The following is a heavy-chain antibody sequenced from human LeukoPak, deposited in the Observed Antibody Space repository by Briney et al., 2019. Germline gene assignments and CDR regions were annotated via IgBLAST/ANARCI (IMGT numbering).Heavy chain of an antibody. V-gene: IGHV1-69*04. J-gene: IGHJ5*02. CDR3: ARDQGAYYYDSSGENWFDP. CDR1: GGTFSSYA. Sequence: ASVKVSCKASGGTFSSYAISWVRQAPGQGLEWMGRIIPILGMANYAQKFQGRVTITADKSTSTAYMELSSLRSEDTAVYYCARDQGAYYYDSSGENWFDPWGQGTLVTVSS. CDR2: IIPILGMA. D-gene: IGHD3-22*01.